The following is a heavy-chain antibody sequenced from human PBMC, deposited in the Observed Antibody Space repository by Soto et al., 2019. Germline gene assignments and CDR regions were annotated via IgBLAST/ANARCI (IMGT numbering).Heavy chain of an antibody. J-gene: IGHJ6*02. CDR2: IYPGDSDT. CDR3: ARQLILTDYYYYGMDV. CDR1: DYSFTSYW. V-gene: IGHV5-51*01. Sequence: PGASLKISCDCSDYSFTSYWIGLVRQVPGKGLEWMGIIYPGDSDTRYSPSFQGQVTISADKSISTAYLQWSSLKASDTAMYYCARQLILTDYYYYGMDVWGQGTTVTVSS.